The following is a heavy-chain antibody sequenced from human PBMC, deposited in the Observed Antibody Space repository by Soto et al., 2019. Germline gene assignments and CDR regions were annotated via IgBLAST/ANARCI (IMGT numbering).Heavy chain of an antibody. J-gene: IGHJ6*02. CDR1: GFTFSSYA. CDR3: AAPLAGTGDHYYYGMDV. CDR2: ISGSGGST. D-gene: IGHD6-13*01. Sequence: SLRLSCASSGFTFSSYAMSWVRQAPGKGLEWVSAISGSGGSTYYADSVKGRFTISRDNSKNTLYLQMNSLRAEDTAVYYCAAPLAGTGDHYYYGMDVWGQGTTVTVSS. V-gene: IGHV3-23*01.